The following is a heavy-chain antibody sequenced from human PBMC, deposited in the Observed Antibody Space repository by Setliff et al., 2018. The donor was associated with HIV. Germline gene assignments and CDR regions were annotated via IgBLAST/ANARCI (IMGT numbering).Heavy chain of an antibody. CDR2: IYYTGIT. J-gene: IGHJ4*02. V-gene: IGHV4-59*02. CDR3: ARELYGGNSRPFDY. CDR1: GGSVTSYL. D-gene: IGHD2-21*02. Sequence: PSETLSLTCSISGGSVTSYLWHWFRQPPGKGLEWIGYIYYTGITDNNPSLEGRVTISVDTSKNQVSLRLKSVTTADTAVYYCARELYGGNSRPFDYWGQGALVTSPQ.